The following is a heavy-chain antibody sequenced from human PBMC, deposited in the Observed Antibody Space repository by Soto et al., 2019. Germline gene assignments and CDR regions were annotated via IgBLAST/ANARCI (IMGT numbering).Heavy chain of an antibody. J-gene: IGHJ4*02. Sequence: GASVKVSCKASGYTFTNYYLHWVRLAPGQGLEWMGWINPNSGGTSHAQKFQGRVTMIRDTSISTVYMELSRLTYDDRAVYYCARRDRSGSFDYWGQGTLVTVSS. CDR1: GYTFTNYY. CDR3: ARRDRSGSFDY. CDR2: INPNSGGT. V-gene: IGHV1-2*02. D-gene: IGHD5-18*01.